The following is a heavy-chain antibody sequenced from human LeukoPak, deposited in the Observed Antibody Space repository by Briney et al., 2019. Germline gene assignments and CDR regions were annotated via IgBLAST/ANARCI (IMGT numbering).Heavy chain of an antibody. CDR1: GFTFSNYA. CDR3: AKGPVNWGQDSGTFDI. D-gene: IGHD3-16*01. J-gene: IGHJ3*02. CDR2: MSGSGGST. Sequence: PGGSLRLSCAASGFTFSNYAMTWVRQAPGKGLEWVSSMSGSGGSTDYADSVKGRFTISRDNSKNTLYLQMNTLRVEDTAVYYCAKGPVNWGQDSGTFDIWGQGTMVTVSS. V-gene: IGHV3-23*01.